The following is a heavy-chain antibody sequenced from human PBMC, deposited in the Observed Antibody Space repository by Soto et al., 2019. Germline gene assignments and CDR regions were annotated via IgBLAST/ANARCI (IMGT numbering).Heavy chain of an antibody. CDR2: ISSSTSHT. D-gene: IGHD6-13*01. CDR3: AGGRAAAGDYFDF. J-gene: IGHJ4*02. Sequence: QVQLVESGGGLVKPGGSLRLSCAVSGFTFSDYYMTWIRQAPGKGLEWVSYISSSTSHTNYADSVKGRFTISSDNAKNTLFLQLNSLRAEDPAVYTCAGGRAAAGDYFDFWGQGTLVTVSS. V-gene: IGHV3-11*05. CDR1: GFTFSDYY.